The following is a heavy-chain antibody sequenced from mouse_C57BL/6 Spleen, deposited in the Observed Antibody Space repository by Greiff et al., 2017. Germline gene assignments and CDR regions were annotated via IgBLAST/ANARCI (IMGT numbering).Heavy chain of an antibody. J-gene: IGHJ2*01. CDR2: IYPGDGDT. CDR3: ARRGGLRRGFDY. D-gene: IGHD2-4*01. V-gene: IGHV1-82*01. CDR1: GYAFSSSW. Sequence: VQLKESGPELVKPGASVKISCKASGYAFSSSWMNWVKQRPGKGLEWIGRIYPGDGDTNYNGKFKGKATLTADKSSSTAYMQLSSLTSEDSAVYFCARRGGLRRGFDYWGQGTTLTVSS.